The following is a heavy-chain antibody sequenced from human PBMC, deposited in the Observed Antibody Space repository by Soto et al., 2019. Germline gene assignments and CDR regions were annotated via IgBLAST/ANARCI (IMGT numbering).Heavy chain of an antibody. J-gene: IGHJ4*02. CDR2: ISYDGSNK. Sequence: PGGSLRLSCAASGFTFSSYAMHWVRQAPGKGLEWVAVISYDGSNKYYADSVKGRFTISRDNSKNTLYLQMNSLRAEDTAVYYCARDRPYYYDSSGTRGYFDYWGQGTLVTVSS. CDR1: GFTFSSYA. V-gene: IGHV3-30-3*01. CDR3: ARDRPYYYDSSGTRGYFDY. D-gene: IGHD3-22*01.